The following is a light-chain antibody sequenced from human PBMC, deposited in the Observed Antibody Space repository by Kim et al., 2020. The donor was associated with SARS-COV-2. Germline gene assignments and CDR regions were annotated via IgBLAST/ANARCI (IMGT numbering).Light chain of an antibody. CDR1: SSDVGGYNY. CDR2: EVS. V-gene: IGLV2-14*01. CDR3: CSYTDTSTLV. J-gene: IGLJ1*01. Sequence: QSVLTQPASVSGSPGQSITISCTGTSSDVGGYNYVSWYQQHPGKAPKLMIYEVSDRPSGVSNRFFGPKSGNTASLTISGLQAEDEADYYCCSYTDTSTLVFGAGTKVTVL.